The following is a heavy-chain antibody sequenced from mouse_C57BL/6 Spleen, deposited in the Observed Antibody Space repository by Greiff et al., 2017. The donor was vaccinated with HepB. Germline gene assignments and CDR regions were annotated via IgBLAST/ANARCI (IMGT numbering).Heavy chain of an antibody. CDR1: GYTFTDYY. CDR2: INPYNGGT. J-gene: IGHJ2*01. D-gene: IGHD2-2*01. V-gene: IGHV1-19*01. CDR3: AKATMVTTEGYFDY. Sequence: VQLQQSGPVLVKPGASVKMSCKASGYTFTDYYMNWVKQSHGKSLEWIGVINPYNGGTSYNQKFKGKATLTVDKSSSTAYMELNSLTSEDSAVYYCAKATMVTTEGYFDYWGQGTTLTVSS.